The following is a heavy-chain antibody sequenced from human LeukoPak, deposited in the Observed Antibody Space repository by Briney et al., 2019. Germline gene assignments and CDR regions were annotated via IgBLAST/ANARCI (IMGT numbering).Heavy chain of an antibody. CDR1: GGSISSYY. CDR3: GRAEELYVGSHPLYYYCLDV. Sequence: SETLSLTCSVSGGSISSYYWNWIRHPPGKGLEWIGYIYYTGSTNYSPSFKSRVTISLDTSKKQIFLNMNSVTAADTAVYYCGRAEELYVGSHPLYYYCLDVWGKGNTVTVSS. V-gene: IGHV4-59*01. D-gene: IGHD1-26*01. J-gene: IGHJ6*03. CDR2: IYYTGST.